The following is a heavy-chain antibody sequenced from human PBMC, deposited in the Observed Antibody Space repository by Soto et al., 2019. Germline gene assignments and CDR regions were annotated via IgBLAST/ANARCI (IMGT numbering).Heavy chain of an antibody. V-gene: IGHV1-3*04. J-gene: IGHJ4*02. CDR2: INTGNGNT. Sequence: ASVKVSCKASGYTFTNCAMHWMRQAPGQRLEWMGWINTGNGNTKYSQKFQGRVTITRDTSASTAYIELSSLRTEDTAVYYCARGLGGYLDYLGYWGQGTLVTVSS. CDR1: GYTFTNCA. D-gene: IGHD3-16*02. CDR3: ARGLGGYLDYLGY.